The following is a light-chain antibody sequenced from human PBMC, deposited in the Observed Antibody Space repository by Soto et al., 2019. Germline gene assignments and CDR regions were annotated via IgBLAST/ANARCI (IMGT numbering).Light chain of an antibody. CDR3: QQRKT. CDR2: AAS. J-gene: IGKJ1*01. CDR1: QSISSY. Sequence: DIQMTQCPSSLSASVGDRVTITCRASQSISSYLNWYQQKPGKAPKLLIYAASSLQSGVPSRFSGSGSGTDFTLTISSRQPEDFATYYCQQRKTFGQGTKVEIK. V-gene: IGKV1-39*01.